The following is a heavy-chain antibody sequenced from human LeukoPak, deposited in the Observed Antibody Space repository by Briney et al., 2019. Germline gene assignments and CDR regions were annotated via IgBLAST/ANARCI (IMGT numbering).Heavy chain of an antibody. CDR3: ATENYDVLTGTPWNGIDF. CDR2: VSNDGNNK. D-gene: IGHD3-9*01. Sequence: GGSLRLSCAASGFTFSNYYMHCVRQAAGKGLEWVADVSNDGNNKYYADSVWGRFTISRHNSKYTLYLLIDTVRADDTAQYYCATENYDVLTGTPWNGIDFWAEGTTVIVSS. J-gene: IGHJ6*01. CDR1: GFTFSNYY. V-gene: IGHV3-30-3*01.